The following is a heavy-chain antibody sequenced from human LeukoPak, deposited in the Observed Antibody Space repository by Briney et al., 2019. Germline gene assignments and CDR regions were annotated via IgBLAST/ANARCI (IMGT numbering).Heavy chain of an antibody. CDR1: GGSISSLY. V-gene: IGHV4-59*08. Sequence: PSETLSLTCSVSGGSISSLYWSWVRQPPGKGLEWVGYNYYTGSTKYNPYLKSRVTMFVALYINQFSLRLCSSTAADLAIYYCANHRAYNSSPPFHYWGQGTLVTVSS. CDR3: ANHRAYNSSPPFHY. D-gene: IGHD6-6*01. CDR2: NYYTGST. J-gene: IGHJ4*02.